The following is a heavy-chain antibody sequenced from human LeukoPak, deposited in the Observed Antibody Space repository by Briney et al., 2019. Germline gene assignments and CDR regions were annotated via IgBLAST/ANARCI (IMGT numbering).Heavy chain of an antibody. CDR1: GYTFTGYY. V-gene: IGHV1-2*02. CDR3: ARLSSVVAGPPWFDP. Sequence: ASVKVSCKASGYTFTGYYMHWVRQAPGQGLEWMGWINPNSGGTNYAQKFQGRVTMTRDTSISTAYMELSRLRSDDTAVYYCARLSSVVAGPPWFDPWGQGTLVTVSS. J-gene: IGHJ5*02. CDR2: INPNSGGT. D-gene: IGHD6-19*01.